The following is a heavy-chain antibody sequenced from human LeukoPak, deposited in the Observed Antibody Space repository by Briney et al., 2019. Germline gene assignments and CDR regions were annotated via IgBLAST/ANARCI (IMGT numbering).Heavy chain of an antibody. CDR3: ARHIYCSGGSCYSGGHYFDY. D-gene: IGHD2-15*01. J-gene: IGHJ4*02. CDR1: GGSIRNYY. CDR2: IYYSGST. Sequence: SETLSLTCTVSGGSIRNYYWSWIRQPPGKGLEWIGYIYYSGSTNYNPSLKSRVTISVDTSKNQFSLKLNSVTAADTAVYYCARHIYCSGGSCYSGGHYFDYWGQGTLVTVSS. V-gene: IGHV4-59*08.